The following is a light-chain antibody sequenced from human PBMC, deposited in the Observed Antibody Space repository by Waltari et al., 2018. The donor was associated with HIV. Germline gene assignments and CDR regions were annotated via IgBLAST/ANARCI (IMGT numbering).Light chain of an antibody. Sequence: EVVMTQSPATLSVSPGGTVTLFCRASQGVGSSLAWYQQKPGQIPRLLIYDTSIRATDIPARFSGSGSGTDFTLSISSLQSEDFAVYYCHQYKNWLTFGGGTTVEMK. V-gene: IGKV3-15*01. CDR2: DTS. CDR1: QGVGSS. J-gene: IGKJ4*01. CDR3: HQYKNWLT.